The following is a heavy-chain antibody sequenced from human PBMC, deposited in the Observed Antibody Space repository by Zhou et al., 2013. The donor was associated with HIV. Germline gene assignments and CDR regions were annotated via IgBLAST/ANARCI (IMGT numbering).Heavy chain of an antibody. CDR2: IIPTFGRT. CDR3: AIKQLVIVGVRP. V-gene: IGHV1-69*05. Sequence: QVQLVQSGAEVKKPGSSVKVSCKASGGTFSSYGLSWVRQAPGQGPEWMGGIIPTFGRTDYAQKFQGRVTITTDESTSTAYMELNSLRSEDTAVYYCAIKQLVIVGVRPWGQGTLVTVSS. CDR1: GGTFSSYG. J-gene: IGHJ5*02. D-gene: IGHD3-9*01.